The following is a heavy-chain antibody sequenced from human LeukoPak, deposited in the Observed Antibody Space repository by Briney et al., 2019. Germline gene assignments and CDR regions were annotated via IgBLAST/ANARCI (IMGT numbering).Heavy chain of an antibody. D-gene: IGHD3-22*01. CDR1: GYSFTNYW. CDR2: ISPGDSDI. V-gene: IGHV5-51*01. CDR3: ARTMYYYDDNGLDY. Sequence: GESLKISCKSSGYSFTNYWIDWVRQMPGRGLEWMGIISPGDSDIRYSPSFEGRVSISADKSISTAYLQWSSLKASDTATYYCARTMYYYDDNGLDYWGQGTVVTVSS. J-gene: IGHJ4*02.